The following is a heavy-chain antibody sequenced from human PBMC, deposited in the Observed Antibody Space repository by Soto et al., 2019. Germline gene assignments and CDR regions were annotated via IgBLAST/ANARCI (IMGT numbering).Heavy chain of an antibody. CDR2: ISAGSLFI. Sequence: EVQLVESGGGLVKPGESLRLSCAGSGFTFSAYNINWVRQAPGKGLEWVSSISAGSLFIYQPDSMKGRFTISRDDARNSVYLQMNSLTAEDTAVYYCARSPGVGVRGAYWGQGILVTVSS. CDR1: GFTFSAYN. D-gene: IGHD3-16*01. V-gene: IGHV3-21*01. J-gene: IGHJ4*02. CDR3: ARSPGVGVRGAY.